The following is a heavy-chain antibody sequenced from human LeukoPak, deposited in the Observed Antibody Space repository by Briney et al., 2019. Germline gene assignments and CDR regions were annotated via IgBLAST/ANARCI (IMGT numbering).Heavy chain of an antibody. V-gene: IGHV1-69*13. CDR2: IIPIFGTA. J-gene: IGHJ5*02. CDR1: GGTFSSYA. CDR3: ARGVYYYDSSGHPIYNWFDP. Sequence: SVKVSCKASGGTFSSYAISWVRQAPGQGLEWMGGIIPIFGTANYAQKFHGRVTITADESTSTAYMELSSLRSEGTAVYHCARGVYYYDSSGHPIYNWFDPWGQGTLVTVSS. D-gene: IGHD3-22*01.